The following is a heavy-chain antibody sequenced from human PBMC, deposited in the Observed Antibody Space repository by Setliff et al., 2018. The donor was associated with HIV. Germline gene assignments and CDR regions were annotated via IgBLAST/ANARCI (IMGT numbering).Heavy chain of an antibody. D-gene: IGHD6-19*01. CDR1: GGSFSGYY. Sequence: PSETLSLTCAVYGGSFSGYYWTWIRQPPGKGLEWIGEITHSGSTNYNPSLETRVTISVDTSKNQFSLKLSSVTAAATAVYYCAKGVAGLQYYYYYMDVWGKGTTVTVSS. CDR2: ITHSGST. V-gene: IGHV4-34*01. J-gene: IGHJ6*03. CDR3: AKGVAGLQYYYYYMDV.